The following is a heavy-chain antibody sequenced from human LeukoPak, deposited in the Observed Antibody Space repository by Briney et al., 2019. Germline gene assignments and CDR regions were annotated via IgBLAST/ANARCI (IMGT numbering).Heavy chain of an antibody. J-gene: IGHJ4*02. CDR2: IYTTGAT. Sequence: SETLSLTCTVSGGSIRSYFWGWVRQPAGKGLEWIGRIYTTGATFYNPSLKTRLTMSIDTSKNQFSLRLTSVLAADTAVYYCARQGYTASYYFLDYWSQGTLVTVSS. V-gene: IGHV4-4*07. CDR3: ARQGYTASYYFLDY. D-gene: IGHD1-26*01. CDR1: GGSIRSYF.